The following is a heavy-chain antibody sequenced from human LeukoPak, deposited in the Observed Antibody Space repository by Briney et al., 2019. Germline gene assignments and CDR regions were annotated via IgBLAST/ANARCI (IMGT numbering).Heavy chain of an antibody. J-gene: IGHJ5*02. CDR2: IYYSGST. V-gene: IGHV4-30-4*08. D-gene: IGHD5-18*01. CDR1: GGSISSGDYY. Sequence: PSEALSLTCTVSGGSISSGDYYWSWIRQPPGKGLEWIGYIYYSGSTYYNPSLKSRVTISVDTSKNQFSLKLSSVTAADTAVYYCASSLLDTAMPGGFDPWGQGTLVTVSS. CDR3: ASSLLDTAMPGGFDP.